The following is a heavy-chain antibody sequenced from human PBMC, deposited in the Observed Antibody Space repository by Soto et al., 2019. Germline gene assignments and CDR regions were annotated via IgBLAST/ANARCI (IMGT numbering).Heavy chain of an antibody. V-gene: IGHV3-23*01. CDR2: ISKSGDST. D-gene: IGHD3-10*01. J-gene: IGHJ4*02. Sequence: GGSLRLSCAASGVTFTSYAMTWVRQVPGEGLQWVSSISKSGDSTYYADSVKGRFTTSRDNSKNTLYLQMNSLRAEDTAIYYCAKGSFGFDYWGQGTLVTVS. CDR3: AKGSFGFDY. CDR1: GVTFTSYA.